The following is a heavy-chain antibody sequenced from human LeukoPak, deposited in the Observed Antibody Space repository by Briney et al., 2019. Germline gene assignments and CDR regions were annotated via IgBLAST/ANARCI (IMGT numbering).Heavy chain of an antibody. CDR1: GYSFTRYF. J-gene: IGHJ4*02. Sequence: ASVKVSCKASGYSFTRYFIHWVRQAPGQGLEWMGIIIPSDGSTSYAQKFQGRVTMTRDTSTSTVYMELSSLRSEDTAVYYCARAKNYYYDPRKYYFDYWGQGTLVTVSS. V-gene: IGHV1-46*01. CDR2: IIPSDGST. D-gene: IGHD3-22*01. CDR3: ARAKNYYYDPRKYYFDY.